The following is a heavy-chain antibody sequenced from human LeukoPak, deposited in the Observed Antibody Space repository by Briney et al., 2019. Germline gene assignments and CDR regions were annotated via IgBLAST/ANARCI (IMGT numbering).Heavy chain of an antibody. D-gene: IGHD3-10*01. CDR1: GFTFSSYG. Sequence: GGSLRLSCAASGFTFSSYGMHWVRQAPGKGLEWVAVISYDGSNKYYADSVKGRFTISRDNSKNTLYLQMNSLRAEDTAVYYCARGTDRITMVRGVIARPFWGQGTLVTVSS. CDR2: ISYDGSNK. J-gene: IGHJ4*02. V-gene: IGHV3-30*03. CDR3: ARGTDRITMVRGVIARPF.